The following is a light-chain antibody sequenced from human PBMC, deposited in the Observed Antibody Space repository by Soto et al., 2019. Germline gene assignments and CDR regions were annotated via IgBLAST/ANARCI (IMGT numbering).Light chain of an antibody. Sequence: QSVLTQPASVSGSPGQSITISCTGTSSDVGGYNYVSWYQQHPGKAPKLMIYGVSNRPSGVSNRFSGFKYDNTAYLTISGLQAEDEADYYCSSYVSSSTLDVFGTGTKVTVL. CDR2: GVS. J-gene: IGLJ1*01. CDR1: SSDVGGYNY. V-gene: IGLV2-14*01. CDR3: SSYVSSSTLDV.